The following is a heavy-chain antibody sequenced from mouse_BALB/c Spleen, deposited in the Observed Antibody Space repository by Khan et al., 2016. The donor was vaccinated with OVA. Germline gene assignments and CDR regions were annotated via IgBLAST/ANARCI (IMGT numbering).Heavy chain of an antibody. CDR3: VRSTMVTTEFAY. D-gene: IGHD2-2*01. Sequence: VQLQESGAELVKPGASVKLSCKTSGYTFTSYWMQWVKQRPGQGLEWIGEINPSNGRTNYNEKFKSKATLTVDKSSTTAHMQLSSLTSEDSAVYYCVRSTMVTTEFAYWGQGTLVTVSA. CDR2: INPSNGRT. CDR1: GYTFTSYW. V-gene: IGHV1S81*02. J-gene: IGHJ3*01.